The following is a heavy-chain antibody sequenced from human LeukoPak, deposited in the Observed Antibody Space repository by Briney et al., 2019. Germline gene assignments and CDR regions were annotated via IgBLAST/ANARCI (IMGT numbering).Heavy chain of an antibody. CDR1: GFTLSSYG. Sequence: GRSLRLSCAASGFTLSSYGMHWVRQAPGRGLEWVAVISYDGSNKYYADSVKGRFTISRDNSKNTLYLQMNSLRAEDTAVYYCAKDRSFIAAAVNYWGQGTLVTVSS. CDR3: AKDRSFIAAAVNY. CDR2: ISYDGSNK. J-gene: IGHJ4*02. V-gene: IGHV3-30*18. D-gene: IGHD6-13*01.